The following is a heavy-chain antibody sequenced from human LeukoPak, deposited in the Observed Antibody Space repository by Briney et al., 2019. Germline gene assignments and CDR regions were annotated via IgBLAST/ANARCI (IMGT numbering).Heavy chain of an antibody. D-gene: IGHD7-27*01. CDR3: AKDAYLGSNWLDP. Sequence: PGGSLRLSCAASGFTFSDYNMRWIRQAPGKGLEWVSSISRSGSTKYYADSVKGRFTISRDNAKNSLFLQMSSLRAEDTAVYYCAKDAYLGSNWLDPWGQGTLVTVSS. CDR2: ISRSGSTK. J-gene: IGHJ5*02. CDR1: GFTFSDYN. V-gene: IGHV3-11*01.